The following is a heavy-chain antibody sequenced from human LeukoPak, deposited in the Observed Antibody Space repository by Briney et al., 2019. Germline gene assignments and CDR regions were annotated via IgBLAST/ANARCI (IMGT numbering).Heavy chain of an antibody. CDR1: GYTFTGYY. V-gene: IGHV1-2*02. J-gene: IGHJ4*02. CDR2: INPNSGGT. Sequence: GASVKVSCKASGYTFTGYYMHWVRQAPGQGLEWMGWINPNSGGTNYAQKFQGRVTMTRDTPISTAYMELSRLRSDDPAVYYCARVSCSGGSCYLFDYWGQGTLVTVSS. CDR3: ARVSCSGGSCYLFDY. D-gene: IGHD2-15*01.